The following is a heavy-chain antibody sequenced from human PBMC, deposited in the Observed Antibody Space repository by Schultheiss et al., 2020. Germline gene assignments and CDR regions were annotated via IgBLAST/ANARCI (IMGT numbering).Heavy chain of an antibody. Sequence: GGSLRLSCAASGFTFSSYGMHWVRQAPGKGLEWVAVIWYDGSNKYYADSVKGRFTISRDNSKNTLYLQMNSLRAEDTAVYYCARDRNPPFDWLLYLVYWGKGTLVIVHS. D-gene: IGHD3-9*01. CDR2: IWYDGSNK. J-gene: IGHJ4*02. CDR3: ARDRNPPFDWLLYLVY. CDR1: GFTFSSYG. V-gene: IGHV3-33*08.